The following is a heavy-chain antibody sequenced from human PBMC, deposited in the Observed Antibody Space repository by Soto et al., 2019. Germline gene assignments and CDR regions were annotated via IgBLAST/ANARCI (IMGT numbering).Heavy chain of an antibody. CDR2: MNPNSANT. J-gene: IGHJ6*02. D-gene: IGHD3-3*01. CDR1: GYTFTSYD. Sequence: ASVKVSCKASGYTFTSYDINWVRQATGQGIEWMGWMNPNSANTGYAQKFQGRVTMTRNTSISTAYMELSSLRSEDTAVYYCARVLSWASYYDFWSGYYNYYYYGMDVWGQGTTVTVSS. CDR3: ARVLSWASYYDFWSGYYNYYYYGMDV. V-gene: IGHV1-8*01.